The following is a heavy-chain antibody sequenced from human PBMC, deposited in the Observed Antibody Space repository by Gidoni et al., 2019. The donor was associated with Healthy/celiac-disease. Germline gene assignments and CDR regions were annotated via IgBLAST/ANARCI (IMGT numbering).Heavy chain of an antibody. V-gene: IGHV3-21*01. CDR2: ISSSSSYI. D-gene: IGHD6-19*01. J-gene: IGHJ4*02. CDR1: GFTFSSYS. CDR3: AREDPGIAVAGTEGVFDY. Sequence: SCAASGFTFSSYSMNWVRQAPGKGLEWVSSISSSSSYIYYADSVKGRFTISREKAKNSLYLKMKSLRDEDTAVYYCAREDPGIAVAGTEGVFDYWGQGTMVTVSS.